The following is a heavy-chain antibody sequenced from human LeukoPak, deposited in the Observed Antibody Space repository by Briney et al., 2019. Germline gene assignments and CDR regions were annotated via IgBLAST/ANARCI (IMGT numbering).Heavy chain of an antibody. CDR2: INPNSGGT. J-gene: IGHJ3*02. D-gene: IGHD1-20*01. V-gene: IGHV1-2*02. CDR3: ARDGYNWNDEEKNAFDI. CDR1: GYTFTGYY. Sequence: GASVKVSCKASGYTFTGYYMHWVRQAPGQGLGWMGWINPNSGGTNYAQKFQGRVTMTRDTSISTAYMELSRLRSDDTAVYYCARDGYNWNDEEKNAFDIWGQGTMVTVSS.